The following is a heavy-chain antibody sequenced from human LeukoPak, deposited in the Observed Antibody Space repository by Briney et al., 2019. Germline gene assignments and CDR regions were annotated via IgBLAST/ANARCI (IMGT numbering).Heavy chain of an antibody. D-gene: IGHD5-18*01. CDR3: AKGYSYGIDH. Sequence: TGGSLRLSCVASGFTFSNYGMHWVRQAPGKGLEWVAFIRYDGTNKYYADSVKGRFTISRDNSKNTLFLQMNSLRAEDTAVYYCAKGYSYGIDHWGQGTLVTVSS. CDR1: GFTFSNYG. J-gene: IGHJ4*02. CDR2: IRYDGTNK. V-gene: IGHV3-30*02.